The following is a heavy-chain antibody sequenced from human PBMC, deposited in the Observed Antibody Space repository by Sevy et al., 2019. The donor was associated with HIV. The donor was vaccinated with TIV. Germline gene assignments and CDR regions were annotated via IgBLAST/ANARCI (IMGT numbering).Heavy chain of an antibody. CDR3: ARGSFCSSASCYSGGYHY. D-gene: IGHD2-2*01. CDR2: IKQDGSER. J-gene: IGHJ4*02. V-gene: IGHV3-7*01. Sequence: GGSLRLSCAASGFTFSSYWLNWARQAPGKGLEWVANIKQDGSERYYVDSVKGRFTISRDNAKNSLYLQMNSLRAEDTAVYYCARGSFCSSASCYSGGYHYWGQGTLVTVSS. CDR1: GFTFSSYW.